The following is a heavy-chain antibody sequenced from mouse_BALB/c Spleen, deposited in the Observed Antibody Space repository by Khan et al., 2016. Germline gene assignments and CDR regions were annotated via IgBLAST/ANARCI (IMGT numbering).Heavy chain of an antibody. J-gene: IGHJ1*01. CDR1: GFNIKDTY. CDR2: IDPANGNT. CDR3: DRRRLPIYWFCDV. V-gene: IGHV14-3*02. Sequence: EVQLQESGAELVKPGASVKLSCTASGFNIKDTYIHWVKQRPEQGLEWIGRIDPANGNTKYDPKFQGKATITADTSSNTAYLQFSSLTSEDTSVYFCDRRRLPIYWFCDVWGAGTMVTVSA. D-gene: IGHD3-2*02.